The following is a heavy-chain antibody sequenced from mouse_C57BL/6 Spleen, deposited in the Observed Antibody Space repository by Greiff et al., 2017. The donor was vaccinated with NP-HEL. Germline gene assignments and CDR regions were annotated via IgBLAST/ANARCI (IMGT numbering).Heavy chain of an antibody. D-gene: IGHD2-12*01. CDR1: GYTFTDYE. Sequence: VQLQQSGAELVRPGASVTLSCKASGYTFTDYEMHWVKQTHVHGLEWIGAIDPETGGTAYNQKFKGKAILTADKSSSTAYMELRSLTSEDSAVYYCTIVYYAMDYWGQGTSVTVSS. J-gene: IGHJ4*01. CDR2: IDPETGGT. V-gene: IGHV1-15*01. CDR3: TIVYYAMDY.